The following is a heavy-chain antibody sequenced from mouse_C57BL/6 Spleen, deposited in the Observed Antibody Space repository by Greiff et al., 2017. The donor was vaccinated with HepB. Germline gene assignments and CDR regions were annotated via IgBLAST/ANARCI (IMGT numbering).Heavy chain of an antibody. CDR1: GFTFSDYY. CDR3: ARALDYDDGDWYFDV. Sequence: EVQRVESEGGLVQPGSSMKLSCTASGFTFSDYYMAWVRQVPEKGLEWVANINYDGSSTYYLDSLKSRFIISRDNAKNILYLQMSSLKSEDTATYYCARALDYDDGDWYFDVWGTGTTVTVSS. J-gene: IGHJ1*03. V-gene: IGHV5-16*01. D-gene: IGHD2-4*01. CDR2: INYDGSST.